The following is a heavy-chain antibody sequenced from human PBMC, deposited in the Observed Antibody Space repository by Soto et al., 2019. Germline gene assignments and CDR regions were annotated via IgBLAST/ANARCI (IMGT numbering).Heavy chain of an antibody. J-gene: IGHJ5*02. V-gene: IGHV3-23*01. CDR2: ISGSGDST. D-gene: IGHD5-18*01. CDR3: ALGYSYAPFDP. Sequence: VGSLRLSCAASGFTFSSYAMSWVRQSPGKGLEWVSGISGSGDSTYYGDSVKGRFTISRDNSKNTLYVQMNSLRAEDTAVYYCALGYSYAPFDPWGQGTLVTVSS. CDR1: GFTFSSYA.